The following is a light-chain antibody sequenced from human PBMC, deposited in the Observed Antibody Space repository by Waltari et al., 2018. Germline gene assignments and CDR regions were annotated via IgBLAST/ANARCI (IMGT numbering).Light chain of an antibody. CDR3: CSYAGSSTFVV. CDR1: SSDVGGYNY. J-gene: IGLJ2*01. Sequence: QSALTQPRSVSGSPGQSVTISCTGTSSDVGGYNYVSWYQHHPGKAPKPLIYGVTKRPPGVPDPFSGSKSGNTASLTISGLQAEDEADYYCCSYAGSSTFVVFGGGTKLTVL. CDR2: GVT. V-gene: IGLV2-11*01.